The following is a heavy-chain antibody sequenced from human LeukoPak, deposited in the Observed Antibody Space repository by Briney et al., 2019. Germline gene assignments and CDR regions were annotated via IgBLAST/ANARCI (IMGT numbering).Heavy chain of an antibody. Sequence: SETLSLTCTVSGGSMTSYYWSWIRQPLGKGLEWIGYIYYSGSTNYNPSLKSRVTISVDTSKNQFSLKLSSVTAADTAVYYCARGPYCSGGSCPSYYYGMDVWGQGTTVTVSS. D-gene: IGHD2-15*01. J-gene: IGHJ6*02. V-gene: IGHV4-59*08. CDR1: GGSMTSYY. CDR2: IYYSGST. CDR3: ARGPYCSGGSCPSYYYGMDV.